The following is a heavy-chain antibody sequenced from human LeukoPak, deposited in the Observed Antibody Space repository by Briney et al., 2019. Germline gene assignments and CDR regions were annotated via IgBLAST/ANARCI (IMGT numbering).Heavy chain of an antibody. J-gene: IGHJ3*02. CDR3: ARDEMATSQGIGAFDI. Sequence: SETLSLTCTVSGGSISSYYWSWIRQPPGKGLEWIGYIYYSGSTNYNPSLKSRVTISVDTSKNQFSLKLRSVTAADTAVYYCARDEMATSQGIGAFDIWGQGTMVTVSS. CDR2: IYYSGST. V-gene: IGHV4-59*12. D-gene: IGHD5-24*01. CDR1: GGSISSYY.